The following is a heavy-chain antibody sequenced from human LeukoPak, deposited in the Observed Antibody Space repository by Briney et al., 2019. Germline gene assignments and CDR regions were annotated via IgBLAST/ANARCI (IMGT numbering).Heavy chain of an antibody. CDR3: TRDKDYDFWSGYYTYYYYYMDV. J-gene: IGHJ6*03. CDR1: GFTFRDYA. CDR2: IRSKAYGGTT. D-gene: IGHD3-3*01. V-gene: IGHV3-49*03. Sequence: GGSLRLSCTASGFTFRDYAMSWFRQAPGKGLEWVGFIRSKAYGGTTEYAASVKGRFTISRDDSNSIAYLQMNSLKTEDTAVYYCTRDKDYDFWSGYYTYYYYYMDVWGKGTTVTVSS.